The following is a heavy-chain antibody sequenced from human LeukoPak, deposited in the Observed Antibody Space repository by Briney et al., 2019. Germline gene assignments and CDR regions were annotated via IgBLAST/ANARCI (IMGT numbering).Heavy chain of an antibody. Sequence: GGSLSLSCAGPGFMFHDYAIHWVRQAPGKGLEWVSLISGDGGSTFYADSVKGRFNNSRDNSKNPLYLQMNSLRSDDTALYYCARESESSGWYDYWGQGTLVTVSS. CDR3: ARESESSGWYDY. V-gene: IGHV3-43*02. CDR1: GFMFHDYA. CDR2: ISGDGGST. D-gene: IGHD6-19*01. J-gene: IGHJ4*02.